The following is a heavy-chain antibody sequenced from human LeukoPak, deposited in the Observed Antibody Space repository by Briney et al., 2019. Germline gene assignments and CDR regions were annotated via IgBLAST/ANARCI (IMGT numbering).Heavy chain of an antibody. CDR3: ARSRRSDLIAKSPTTVTTFDY. J-gene: IGHJ4*02. D-gene: IGHD4-17*01. CDR2: INHSGST. Sequence: PSETLSLTCAVYGGSFSGYYWSWIRQPPGKGLEWIGEINHSGSTNYNPSLKSRVTISVDTSKNQLSLKLSSVTAADTAVYYCARSRRSDLIAKSPTTVTTFDYWGQGTLVTVSS. CDR1: GGSFSGYY. V-gene: IGHV4-34*01.